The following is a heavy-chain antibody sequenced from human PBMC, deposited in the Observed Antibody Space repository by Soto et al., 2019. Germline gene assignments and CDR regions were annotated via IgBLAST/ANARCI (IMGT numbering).Heavy chain of an antibody. CDR1: GDSSISGPYY. D-gene: IGHD3-16*01. Sequence: QVQLQESGPGLVKPSQTLALTCTVSGDSSISGPYYWSWIRQLPGKGLEYIGYIYYTGSAYHNPSLKSRLNISIDTTKDQFSLMLTSVTAADTGVYFCARGLSPAFRGLSYFDSWGQGTLVTVSS. V-gene: IGHV4-30-4*01. J-gene: IGHJ4*02. CDR2: IYYTGSA. CDR3: ARGLSPAFRGLSYFDS.